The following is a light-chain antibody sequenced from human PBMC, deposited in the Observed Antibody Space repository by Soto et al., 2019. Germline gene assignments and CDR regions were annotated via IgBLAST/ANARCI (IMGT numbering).Light chain of an antibody. J-gene: IGKJ5*01. Sequence: EIVMTQSPATLSLSPGERASLSCRSSQSVSSKLAWYQQKPGQAPRLLXYGASTRATGIPARFSGSGSGTEFTLTISSLQSEDFAVYYCQQYNNWPPITFGQGTRLEIK. V-gene: IGKV3-15*01. CDR2: GAS. CDR1: QSVSSK. CDR3: QQYNNWPPIT.